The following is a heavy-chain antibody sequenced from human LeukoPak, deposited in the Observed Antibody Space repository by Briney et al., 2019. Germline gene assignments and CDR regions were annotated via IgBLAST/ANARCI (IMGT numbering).Heavy chain of an antibody. CDR3: ARHVGTMVRGALDY. D-gene: IGHD3-10*01. V-gene: IGHV4-59*08. CDR2: IYYSGST. CDR1: GGSISSYY. Sequence: SETLSLTCTVSGGSISSYYWSWIRQPPGKGLEWIGYIYYSGSTNYNPSLKSRVTISVDTSKNQFSLRLSSVTAADTAVYYCARHVGTMVRGALDYWGQGTLVTVSS. J-gene: IGHJ4*02.